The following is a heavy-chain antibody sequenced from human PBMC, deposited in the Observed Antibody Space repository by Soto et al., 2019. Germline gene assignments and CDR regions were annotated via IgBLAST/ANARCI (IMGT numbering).Heavy chain of an antibody. J-gene: IGHJ4*02. Sequence: QVQLVQSGAEVKKPGSSVKVSCKASGGTFSSYAISWVRQAPGQGLEWMGGIIPIFGTANYAQKFQGRVTITADESTSTAYMELSSLRSKDTAVYYCARDRGSSGWSHPYYFDYWGQGTLVTVSS. CDR1: GGTFSSYA. D-gene: IGHD6-19*01. CDR3: ARDRGSSGWSHPYYFDY. V-gene: IGHV1-69*01. CDR2: IIPIFGTA.